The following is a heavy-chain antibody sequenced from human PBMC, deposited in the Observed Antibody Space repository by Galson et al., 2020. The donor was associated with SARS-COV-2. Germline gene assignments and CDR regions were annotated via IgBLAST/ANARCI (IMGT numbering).Heavy chain of an antibody. V-gene: IGHV3-73*01. CDR1: GFTFSGSA. Sequence: GGSLRLSCAGSGFTFSGSAMHWVRQASGKGLEWVGLIRSKGINYAPAYAASVKGRFTISRDDSKNTAYLQMSSLKTEDTAVYYCTRNVVGATIGGYFDLWGRGTLVTVSS. D-gene: IGHD1-26*01. J-gene: IGHJ2*01. CDR2: IRSKGINYAP. CDR3: TRNVVGATIGGYFDL.